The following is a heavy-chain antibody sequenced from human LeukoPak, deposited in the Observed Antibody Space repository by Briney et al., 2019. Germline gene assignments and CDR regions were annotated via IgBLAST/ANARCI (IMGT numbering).Heavy chain of an antibody. J-gene: IGHJ3*02. Sequence: SQTLSLTCAISGDSVSSNSVSWNWIRQSPSRGLEWLGRTYYRSKWFNDYAVSVKSRITINPEPSKNQFSLLLNSVTPEDTAVYYCARVDSGLHTFDIWGQGTSVTVSS. V-gene: IGHV6-1*01. CDR2: TYYRSKWFN. CDR1: GDSVSSNSVS. D-gene: IGHD2-8*02. CDR3: ARVDSGLHTFDI.